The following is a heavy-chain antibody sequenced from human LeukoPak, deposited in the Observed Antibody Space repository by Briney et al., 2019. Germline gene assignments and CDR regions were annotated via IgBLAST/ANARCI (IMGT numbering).Heavy chain of an antibody. J-gene: IGHJ4*02. D-gene: IGHD3-16*02. CDR3: AKRRITFGGVIGPFDY. V-gene: IGHV3-23*01. CDR2: ISGSGGST. Sequence: GGSLRLSCAASGFTFSSYAMSWVRQAPGKGLEWVSAISGSGGSTYYADSVKGRFTISRDNSKNTLYLQMNSLRVEDTAVYYCAKRRITFGGVIGPFDYWGQGTLVTVSS. CDR1: GFTFSSYA.